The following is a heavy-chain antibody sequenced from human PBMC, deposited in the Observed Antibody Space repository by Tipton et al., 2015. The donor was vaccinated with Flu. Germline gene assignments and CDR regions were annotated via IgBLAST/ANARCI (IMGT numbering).Heavy chain of an antibody. CDR2: IYTSGNT. CDR1: GGSLSGYY. D-gene: IGHD6-19*01. CDR3: ARGQGNSGWRYFDY. Sequence: TLSLTCNVSGGSLSGYYWSWIRQPAGKGLEWIGRIYTSGNTNYSPSLKSRDNMSVDTSTDQFSLKQSSMTAADTAVYYCARGQGNSGWRYFDYWGQGTLVTVSS. J-gene: IGHJ4*02. V-gene: IGHV4-4*07.